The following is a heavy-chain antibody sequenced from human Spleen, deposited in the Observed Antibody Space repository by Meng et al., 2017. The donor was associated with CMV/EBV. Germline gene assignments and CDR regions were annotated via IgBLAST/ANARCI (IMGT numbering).Heavy chain of an antibody. J-gene: IGHJ4*02. CDR3: ARETAVTSFFDS. V-gene: IGHV3-30*19. CDR2: ASYDGTTK. D-gene: IGHD4-11*01. Sequence: GGSLRLSCAASGFTFTNSGMHWVRQAPGKGLEWVALASYDGTTKYYADSVKGRFTISRDNSKSTLFLDMNSLRREDTAVYYCARETAVTSFFDSWGQGTLVTVSS. CDR1: GFTFTNSG.